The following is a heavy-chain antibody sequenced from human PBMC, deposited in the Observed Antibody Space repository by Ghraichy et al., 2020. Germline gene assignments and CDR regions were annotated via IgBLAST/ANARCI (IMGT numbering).Heavy chain of an antibody. CDR3: ARDTSDYGDPNHY. V-gene: IGHV1-18*01. CDR2: ISTYSGLT. D-gene: IGHD4-17*01. J-gene: IGHJ4*02. CDR1: GYTYTTYG. Sequence: ASVKVSCKASGYTYTTYGISWERQAPGLGLKRMGWISTYSGLTNYAQKVQGRVTMTTDTSTSTAYMELRSLRSDDTAVYFCARDTSDYGDPNHYWGQGTLVTVSS.